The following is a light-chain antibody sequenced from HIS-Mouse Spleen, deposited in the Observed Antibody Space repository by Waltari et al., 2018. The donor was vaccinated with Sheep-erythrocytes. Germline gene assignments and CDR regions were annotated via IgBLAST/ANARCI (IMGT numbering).Light chain of an antibody. CDR3: QQHYSSLT. J-gene: IGKJ4*01. Sequence: DIVMTQSPDSLAVSLGERATINCKSSQSVLYSSNNKNYLAWYQQKPGQPPKLVIYWASTRESGVPDRFSGSGSGTDFTLTISSLQAEDVAVYYCQQHYSSLTFGGGTKVEIK. V-gene: IGKV4-1*01. CDR1: QSVLYSSNNKNY. CDR2: WAS.